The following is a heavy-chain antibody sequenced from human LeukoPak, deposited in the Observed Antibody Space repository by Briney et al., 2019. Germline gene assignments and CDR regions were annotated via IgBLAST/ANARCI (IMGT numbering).Heavy chain of an antibody. CDR2: IYYSGST. Sequence: PSETLSLTCTVSGGSISSSSYYWGWIRQPPGKGLEWIGSIYYSGSTYYNPSLKSRVTISVDTSKNQFSLKLSSVTAADTAVYYCARAGGSSSWYGGWFDPWGQGTLVTVSS. J-gene: IGHJ5*02. D-gene: IGHD6-13*01. V-gene: IGHV4-39*07. CDR1: GGSISSSSYY. CDR3: ARAGGSSSWYGGWFDP.